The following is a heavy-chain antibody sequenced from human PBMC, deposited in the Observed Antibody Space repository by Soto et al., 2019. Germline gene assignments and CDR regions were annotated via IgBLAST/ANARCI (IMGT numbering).Heavy chain of an antibody. D-gene: IGHD2-2*01. CDR2: IIPILGIA. CDR3: ARDLVGLVVPAAIPWFDP. CDR1: GGTFSSYT. Sequence: ASVKVSCKASGGTFSSYTISWVRQAPGQGLEWMGRIIPILGIANYAQKFQGRVTITADKSTSTAYMELSSLRSEDTAVYYCARDLVGLVVPAAIPWFDPWGQGTLVTVSS. V-gene: IGHV1-69*04. J-gene: IGHJ5*02.